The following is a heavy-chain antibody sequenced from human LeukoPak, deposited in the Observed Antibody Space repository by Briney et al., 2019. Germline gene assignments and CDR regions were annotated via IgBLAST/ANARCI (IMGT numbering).Heavy chain of an antibody. J-gene: IGHJ4*02. V-gene: IGHV3-48*03. D-gene: IGHD6-13*01. Sequence: QPGGSLRLSCAASGFTFSSYEMNWVRQAPGKGLEWVSYISSSGSIIDYADSVKGRFTISRDNAKNSLYLQMNSLRAEDTAVYYCARDGYSTSWYPYYFDYWGQGTLVTVSS. CDR3: ARDGYSTSWYPYYFDY. CDR2: ISSSGSII. CDR1: GFTFSSYE.